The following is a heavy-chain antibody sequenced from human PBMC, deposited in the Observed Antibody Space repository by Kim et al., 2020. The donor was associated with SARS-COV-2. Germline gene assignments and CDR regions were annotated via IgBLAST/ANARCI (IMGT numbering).Heavy chain of an antibody. Sequence: QKLQGRVTMTTDTSTNTAYMELRSLRSDDTAVYYCARGEGDSSGWPRMGVWGQGTTVTVSS. J-gene: IGHJ6*02. V-gene: IGHV1-18*01. CDR3: ARGEGDSSGWPRMGV. D-gene: IGHD6-19*01.